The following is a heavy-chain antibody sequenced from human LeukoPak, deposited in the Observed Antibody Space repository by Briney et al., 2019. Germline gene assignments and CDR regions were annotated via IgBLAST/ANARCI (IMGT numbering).Heavy chain of an antibody. D-gene: IGHD2-2*01. CDR2: INTYNNNT. V-gene: IGHV1-18*04. CDR1: GYTFSDYY. CDR3: AKDRAAARNFDY. J-gene: IGHJ4*02. Sequence: ASVKVSCKASGYTFSDYYMHWVRQAPGQGLEWMGWINTYNNNTKYAQKFQGRVTMTTDSSTNTAYLELRSLRSDDTALYYCAKDRAAARNFDYWGQGTLVTVSS.